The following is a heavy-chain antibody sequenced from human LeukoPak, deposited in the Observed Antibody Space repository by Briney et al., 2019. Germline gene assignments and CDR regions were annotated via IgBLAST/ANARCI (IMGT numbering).Heavy chain of an antibody. Sequence: GGSLRLSCAASGYTFSSYWMSWVRQAPGKGLEWVANIEQDGSEKYYVDSVKGRFTISRDNAKNSLYLQMNSLRAEDTAVYYCAGGDPLLRGVPADNWFDPWGQGTLVTVFS. CDR3: AGGDPLLRGVPADNWFDP. CDR2: IEQDGSEK. V-gene: IGHV3-7*04. J-gene: IGHJ5*02. CDR1: GYTFSSYW. D-gene: IGHD3-10*01.